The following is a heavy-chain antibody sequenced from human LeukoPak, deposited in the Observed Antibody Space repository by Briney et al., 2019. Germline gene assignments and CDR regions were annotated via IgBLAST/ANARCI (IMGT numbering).Heavy chain of an antibody. J-gene: IGHJ4*02. CDR1: GFTFRNHG. CDR2: IWYDGSNQ. D-gene: IGHD1-14*01. V-gene: IGHV3-33*01. Sequence: PGGSLRLSCAASGFTFRNHGMHWIRQVPGKGLEWVAVIWYDGSNQNYADSVKGRFTISRDNAKNSLYLQMNSLRAEDSAVYYCAREVHTGIDYWGQGTLVTVSS. CDR3: AREVHTGIDY.